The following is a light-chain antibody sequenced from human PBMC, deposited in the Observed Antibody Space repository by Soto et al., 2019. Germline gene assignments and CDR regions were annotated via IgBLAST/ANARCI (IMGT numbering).Light chain of an antibody. CDR2: DAS. V-gene: IGKV1-5*01. CDR3: HQYNNDPFT. J-gene: IGKJ3*01. Sequence: DIQMTQSPSTLSASVGDRVTITCRASQSISSWLAWYQLKPGEAPKLLIYDASNLATGVPSRFSGSGSGTHFTFTVSSLQTEDIATYYCHQYNNDPFTFGPGTKVDLK. CDR1: QSISSW.